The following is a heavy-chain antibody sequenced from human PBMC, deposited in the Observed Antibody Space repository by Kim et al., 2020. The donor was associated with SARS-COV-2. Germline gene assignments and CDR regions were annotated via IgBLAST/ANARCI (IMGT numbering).Heavy chain of an antibody. Sequence: SVKVSCKASGGTFSSYAISWVRQAPGQGLEWMGGIIPIFGTANYAQKFQGRVTITADESTSTAYMELSSLRSEDTAVYYCARDSYCGGDCLYYYMDVWGKGTTVTVSS. CDR3: ARDSYCGGDCLYYYMDV. D-gene: IGHD2-21*01. V-gene: IGHV1-69*13. J-gene: IGHJ6*03. CDR2: IIPIFGTA. CDR1: GGTFSSYA.